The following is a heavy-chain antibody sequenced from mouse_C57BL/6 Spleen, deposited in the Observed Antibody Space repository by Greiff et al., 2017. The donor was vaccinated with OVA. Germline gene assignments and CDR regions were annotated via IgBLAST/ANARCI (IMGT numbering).Heavy chain of an antibody. Sequence: QVQLQQPGAELVMPGASVKLSCKASGYTFTSYWMHWVKQRHGQGLEWIGEIDPSDSSTNYNQKFKGKSTLTVDKSSSTAYMQLSSLTSEDSAVYYFARYYYGSSSYWYFDVWGTGTTVTVS. J-gene: IGHJ1*03. V-gene: IGHV1-69*01. CDR2: IDPSDSST. CDR3: ARYYYGSSSYWYFDV. CDR1: GYTFTSYW. D-gene: IGHD1-1*01.